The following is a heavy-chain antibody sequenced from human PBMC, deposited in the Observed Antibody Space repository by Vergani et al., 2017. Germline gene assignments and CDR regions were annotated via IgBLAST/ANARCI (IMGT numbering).Heavy chain of an antibody. J-gene: IGHJ4*02. Sequence: QVQLQQWGAGLLKPSETLSLTCAVYGGSFSGYYWSWIRQPPGKGLEWIGEINHSGSTNYNPSLKSRVTISVDTSKNQFSLKLSSVTAADTAVYYCARAYYEFWSGYYTGGGKGNYFDYWGQGTLVTVSS. CDR2: INHSGST. D-gene: IGHD3-3*01. V-gene: IGHV4-34*01. CDR3: ARAYYEFWSGYYTGGGKGNYFDY. CDR1: GGSFSGYY.